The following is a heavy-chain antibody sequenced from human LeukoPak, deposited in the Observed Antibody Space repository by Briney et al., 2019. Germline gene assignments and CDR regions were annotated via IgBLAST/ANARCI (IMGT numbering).Heavy chain of an antibody. D-gene: IGHD3-3*01. Sequence: GGSLRLACAASGFTFSSYAMSWVRQAPGKGLEWVSAISGSGGSTYYADSVKGRFTISRDNSKSTLYLQMNSLRAEDTAVYYCANDYDFWSGYYFDYWGQGTLVTVSS. CDR3: ANDYDFWSGYYFDY. CDR2: ISGSGGST. J-gene: IGHJ4*02. V-gene: IGHV3-23*01. CDR1: GFTFSSYA.